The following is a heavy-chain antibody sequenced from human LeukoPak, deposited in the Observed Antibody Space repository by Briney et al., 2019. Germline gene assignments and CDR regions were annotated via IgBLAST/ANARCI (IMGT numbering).Heavy chain of an antibody. J-gene: IGHJ4*02. CDR2: ISYDGSNK. Sequence: GGSLRLSCAASGFTFSSYGMHWVRQAPGKGLEWVAVISYDGSNKYYADSVKGRFTISRDNSKNTLYLQMNSLRAEDTAVYYCAKDRVKWLRLRGYFDCWGQGTLVTVSS. CDR1: GFTFSSYG. D-gene: IGHD5-12*01. CDR3: AKDRVKWLRLRGYFDC. V-gene: IGHV3-30*18.